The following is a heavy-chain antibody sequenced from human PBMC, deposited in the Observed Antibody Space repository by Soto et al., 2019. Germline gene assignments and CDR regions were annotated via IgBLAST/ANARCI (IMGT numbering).Heavy chain of an antibody. V-gene: IGHV1-69*13. CDR2: IIPISGTA. J-gene: IGHJ5*02. Sequence: SVKVSCKASGGTFSSYAISWVRQAPGQGLEWMGGIIPISGTANYAQKLQGRVTITADESTSTAYMELSSLRSEDTAVYYCARTGYYDSSLNWFDPWGQGTLVTVSS. D-gene: IGHD3-22*01. CDR1: GGTFSSYA. CDR3: ARTGYYDSSLNWFDP.